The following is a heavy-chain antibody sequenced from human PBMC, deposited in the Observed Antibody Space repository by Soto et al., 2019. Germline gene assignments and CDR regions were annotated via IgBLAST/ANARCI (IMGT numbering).Heavy chain of an antibody. CDR1: GGSISSYY. J-gene: IGHJ4*02. Sequence: SETLSLTCTVSGGSISSYYWSWIRQPPGKGLEWIGYIYYSGSTNYNPSLKSRVTISVDTSKNQFSLKLSSVTAADTAVYYCARFLFRTDYYGSGSYYNGDYFVYWGQGTLVTVSS. D-gene: IGHD3-10*01. V-gene: IGHV4-59*01. CDR2: IYYSGST. CDR3: ARFLFRTDYYGSGSYYNGDYFVY.